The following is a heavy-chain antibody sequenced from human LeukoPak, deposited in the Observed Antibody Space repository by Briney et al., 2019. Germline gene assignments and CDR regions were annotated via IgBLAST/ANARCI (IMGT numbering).Heavy chain of an antibody. CDR3: ASQTMVRGGVDAFDI. V-gene: IGHV3-7*03. CDR1: GFTFSSYS. D-gene: IGHD3-10*01. CDR2: IKRDGSEK. J-gene: IGHJ3*02. Sequence: GGSLRLSCAASGFTFSSYSMNWVRQAPGKGLEWVANIKRDGSEKYYVDSVKGRFTISRDNAKNSLYLQMNSLRAEDAAVYYCASQTMVRGGVDAFDIWGQGTMVTVSS.